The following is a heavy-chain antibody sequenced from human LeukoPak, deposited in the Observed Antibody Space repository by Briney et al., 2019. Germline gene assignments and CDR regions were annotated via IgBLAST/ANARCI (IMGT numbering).Heavy chain of an antibody. CDR2: IKQDGSEK. V-gene: IGHV3-7*01. D-gene: IGHD2-15*01. J-gene: IGHJ4*02. Sequence: GGSQRLSCAASGFTFSSYWMSWVRQAPGKGLEWVANIKQDGSEKYYVDSVKGRFTISRDNAKNSLYLQMNSLRAEDTAVYYCARAFGGFTRHTTAYFDYWGQGTLVTVSS. CDR1: GFTFSSYW. CDR3: ARAFGGFTRHTTAYFDY.